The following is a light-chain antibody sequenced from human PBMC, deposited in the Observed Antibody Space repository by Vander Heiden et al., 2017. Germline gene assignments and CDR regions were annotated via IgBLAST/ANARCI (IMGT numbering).Light chain of an antibody. CDR1: QSINTY. Sequence: DIQMTQSPSTLSASVGDRVTITCRASQSINTYLAWYQQKPGKAPNLLIYKASMLESGVPSRFSGSGSGTEFTLTISSLQPDDFATYYCQQENSFTWTFGQGTKVEIK. CDR2: KAS. V-gene: IGKV1-5*03. CDR3: QQENSFTWT. J-gene: IGKJ1*01.